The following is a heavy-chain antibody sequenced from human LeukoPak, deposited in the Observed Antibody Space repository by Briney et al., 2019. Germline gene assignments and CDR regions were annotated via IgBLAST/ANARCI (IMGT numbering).Heavy chain of an antibody. D-gene: IGHD1-1*01. CDR3: ARDRATTSDRTDDPEYASDI. CDR1: GFSFSYYP. CDR2: ITSSSSHI. J-gene: IGHJ3*02. Sequence: GGSLRLSCTASGFSFSYYPMNWVRQAPGKGLEWVSLITSSSSHIYYVDSVKGRFTVSRDNAKNSLYLQMDSLRAEDTAIYYCARDRATTSDRTDDPEYASDIWGQGTMVTVSS. V-gene: IGHV3-21*01.